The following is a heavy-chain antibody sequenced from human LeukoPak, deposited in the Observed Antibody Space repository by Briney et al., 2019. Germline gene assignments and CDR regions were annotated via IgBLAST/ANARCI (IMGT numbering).Heavy chain of an antibody. CDR1: GFTFSSYG. Sequence: GGSLRLSCSASGFTFSSYGMHWVRQAPGKELEWVAVIIYDGSNKDYADSVKGRFTISRDNSKNTLYLQMNSLRAEDTAVYYCAKDTYSSGLTFDPWGQGTLVTVSS. J-gene: IGHJ5*02. D-gene: IGHD6-19*01. CDR2: IIYDGSNK. CDR3: AKDTYSSGLTFDP. V-gene: IGHV3-30*18.